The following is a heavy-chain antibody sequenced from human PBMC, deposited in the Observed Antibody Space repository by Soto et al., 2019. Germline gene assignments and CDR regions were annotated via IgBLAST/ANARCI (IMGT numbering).Heavy chain of an antibody. V-gene: IGHV4-34*01. D-gene: IGHD2-2*01. CDR1: GGSFSGYY. J-gene: IGHJ6*03. CDR2: INHSGST. Sequence: SETLSLTCAVYGGSFSGYYWSWIRQPPGKGLEWIGEINHSGSTNYNPSLKSRVTISVDTSKNQFSLKLSSVTAADTAVYYCASGRRDIVVVPAATGHYYYYYMDVWGKGTTVTVSS. CDR3: ASGRRDIVVVPAATGHYYYYYMDV.